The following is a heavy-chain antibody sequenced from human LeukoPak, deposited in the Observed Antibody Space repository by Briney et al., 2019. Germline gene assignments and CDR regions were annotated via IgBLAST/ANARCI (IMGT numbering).Heavy chain of an antibody. V-gene: IGHV4-34*01. J-gene: IGHJ4*02. CDR3: ARGTYYYGSGSRRYYFDY. Sequence: PSETLSLTCAVYGGSFSGYYWSWIRQPPGKGLGWIGEINHSGSTNYNPSLKSRVTISVDTSKNQFSLKLSSVTAADTAVYYCARGTYYYGSGSRRYYFDYWGQGTLVTVSS. CDR2: INHSGST. D-gene: IGHD3-10*01. CDR1: GGSFSGYY.